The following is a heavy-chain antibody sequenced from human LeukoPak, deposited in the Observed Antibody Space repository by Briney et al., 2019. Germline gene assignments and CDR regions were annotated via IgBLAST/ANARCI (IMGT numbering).Heavy chain of an antibody. Sequence: QPGGSLRLSCAASGFIVSSNYMSWVRQAPGKGLEWVSVIYSGGSTYYADSVKGRFTISRDNSKNTLYLQMNSLRAEDTAVYYCARDNTPKSQGGDYWGQGTLVTVSS. J-gene: IGHJ4*02. D-gene: IGHD2/OR15-2a*01. V-gene: IGHV3-66*01. CDR1: GFIVSSNY. CDR2: IYSGGST. CDR3: ARDNTPKSQGGDY.